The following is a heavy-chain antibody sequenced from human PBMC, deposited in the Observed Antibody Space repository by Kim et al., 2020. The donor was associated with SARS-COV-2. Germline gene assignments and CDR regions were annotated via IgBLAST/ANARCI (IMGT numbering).Heavy chain of an antibody. CDR3: ARGDGGRITMVRGVPCDY. Sequence: KGRFTISRDNAKNSLYLQMNSLRAEDTAVYYCARGDGGRITMVRGVPCDYWGQGTLVTVSS. D-gene: IGHD3-10*01. J-gene: IGHJ4*02. V-gene: IGHV3-11*06.